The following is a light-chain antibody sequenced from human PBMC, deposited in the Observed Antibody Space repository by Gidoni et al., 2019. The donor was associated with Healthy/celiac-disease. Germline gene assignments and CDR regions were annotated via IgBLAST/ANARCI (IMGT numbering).Light chain of an antibody. J-gene: IGKJ2*01. Sequence: EIVMTQSPATLPVSPGERATLSCRASQSVSSNLAWYQQKPGQAPRLLIYGASTRATGIPARFSGSGSGTEFTLTISSLQSEDFAVYYCQQYNNWLPTFGQGTKLEIK. CDR1: QSVSSN. CDR2: GAS. V-gene: IGKV3-15*01. CDR3: QQYNNWLPT.